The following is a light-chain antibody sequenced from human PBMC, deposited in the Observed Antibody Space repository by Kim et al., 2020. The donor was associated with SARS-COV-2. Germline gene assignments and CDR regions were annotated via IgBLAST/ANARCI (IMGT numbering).Light chain of an antibody. J-gene: IGLJ2*01. Sequence: APGKTATISCGGKNIGTKSVHWYLQKSGQAPVMVIYYDSDRPSGIPERFSGSNSGNTATLTISRVEAGDEADYYCQVWDGSSDHVVFGGGTQLTVL. CDR3: QVWDGSSDHVV. CDR2: YDS. CDR1: NIGTKS. V-gene: IGLV3-21*04.